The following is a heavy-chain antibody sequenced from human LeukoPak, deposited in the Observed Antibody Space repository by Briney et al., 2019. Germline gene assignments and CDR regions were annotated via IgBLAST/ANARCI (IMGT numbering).Heavy chain of an antibody. CDR3: TTEINFVDCRSTSCPRGFIDY. J-gene: IGHJ4*02. D-gene: IGHD2-2*01. CDR1: GFTFSNAW. V-gene: IGHV3-15*01. Sequence: GGSLGLSCAASGFTFSNAWMSWVRQAPGKGLEWVGRIKSKTDGGTTDYAAPVKGRFTISRDDSKNTLYLQMNSLKTEDTAVYYCTTEINFVDCRSTSCPRGFIDYWGQGTLVTVSS. CDR2: IKSKTDGGTT.